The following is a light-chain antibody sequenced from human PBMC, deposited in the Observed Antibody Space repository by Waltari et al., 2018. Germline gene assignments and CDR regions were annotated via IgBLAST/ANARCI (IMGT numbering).Light chain of an antibody. CDR3: AAWDDSLNAWI. J-gene: IGLJ3*02. V-gene: IGLV1-44*01. Sequence: QSLLTQPPSISGAPGQRVTISCSGGSSKIGRNSVHWYEQVPGTAPKLLIFRSDQRPSGVSDRFSGSKSGTSASLTITGLLSADEADYICAAWDDSLNAWIFGGGTRLTVL. CDR1: SSKIGRNS. CDR2: RSD.